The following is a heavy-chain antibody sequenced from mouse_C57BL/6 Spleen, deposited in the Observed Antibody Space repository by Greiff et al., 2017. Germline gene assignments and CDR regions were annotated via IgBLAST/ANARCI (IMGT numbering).Heavy chain of an antibody. CDR3: ARATVVATRGAWFAY. J-gene: IGHJ3*01. D-gene: IGHD1-1*01. CDR2: INPNNGGT. V-gene: IGHV1-26*01. Sequence: VQLQQSGPELVKPGASVKISCKASGYTFTDYYMNWVKQSHGKSLEWIGDINPNNGGTSYNQKFKGKATLTVDKSSSTAYMELRSLTSEDSAVYDCARATVVATRGAWFAYWGQGTLVTVSA. CDR1: GYTFTDYY.